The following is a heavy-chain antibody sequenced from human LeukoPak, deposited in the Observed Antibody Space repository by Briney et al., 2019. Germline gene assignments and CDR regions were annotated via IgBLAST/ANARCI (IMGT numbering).Heavy chain of an antibody. V-gene: IGHV4-59*02. CDR2: NYDGGST. CDR1: GASVSSFA. J-gene: IGHJ4*02. Sequence: SETLSLTCAVSGASVSSFAWSWIRQPPGRGLEWIGLNYDGGSTYYNPSLNSRVTMSLDTPENRVSLRLNSVTSADTAVYYCARAGPRRDGQNFDYWGQGTLVTVSS. D-gene: IGHD5-24*01. CDR3: ARAGPRRDGQNFDY.